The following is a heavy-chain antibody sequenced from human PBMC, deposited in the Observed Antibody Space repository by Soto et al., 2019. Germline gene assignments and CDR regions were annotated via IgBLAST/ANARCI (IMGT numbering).Heavy chain of an antibody. Sequence: GGSLRLSCAVSGLPFTDAWVKWVRQAPGKGLEWVGRIKSKAASETPDYASPVKGRFSISRDDSKNTVYLQMNSLKTEDTAVYYCAWQSRWNHDVFDVWGQGTMVTVSS. V-gene: IGHV3-15*07. CDR1: GLPFTDAW. CDR3: AWQSRWNHDVFDV. J-gene: IGHJ3*01. D-gene: IGHD6-13*01. CDR2: IKSKAASETP.